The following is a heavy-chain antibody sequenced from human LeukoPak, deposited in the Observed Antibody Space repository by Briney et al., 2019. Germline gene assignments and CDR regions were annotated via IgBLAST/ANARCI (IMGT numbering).Heavy chain of an antibody. Sequence: ASVKVSCKASGYTFTGYYMHWVRQAPGQGLEWMGWMNPNSGNTGYAQKFQGRVTMTRNTSISTAYMELSSLRSEDTAVYYCARFGDYRKAPTDYWGQGTLVTVSS. CDR3: ARFGDYRKAPTDY. V-gene: IGHV1-8*02. CDR2: MNPNSGNT. CDR1: GYTFTGYY. D-gene: IGHD4-17*01. J-gene: IGHJ4*02.